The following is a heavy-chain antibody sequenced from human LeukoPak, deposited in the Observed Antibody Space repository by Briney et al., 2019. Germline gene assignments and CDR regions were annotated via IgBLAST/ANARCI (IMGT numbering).Heavy chain of an antibody. Sequence: PGGSLRLSCAASGFTFSSYAMHWVRQAPGKGLEWVAVISYDGSNKYYADSVRGRFTISRDNAKNSLYLQMNSLRAEDTALYYCAKDIRSGIAVALDYWGQGTLVTVSS. V-gene: IGHV3-30-3*01. CDR1: GFTFSSYA. J-gene: IGHJ4*02. D-gene: IGHD6-19*01. CDR2: ISYDGSNK. CDR3: AKDIRSGIAVALDY.